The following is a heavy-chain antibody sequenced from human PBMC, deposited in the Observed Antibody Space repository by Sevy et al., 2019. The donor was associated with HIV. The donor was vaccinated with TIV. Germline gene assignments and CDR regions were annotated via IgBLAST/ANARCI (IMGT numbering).Heavy chain of an antibody. CDR3: AIRSGGHYFDY. CDR1: GGSFSGYY. J-gene: IGHJ4*02. Sequence: SETLSLTCAVYGGSFSGYYWSWIRQPPGKGLEWIAEISQSGSTNYNPSLKSRVTISVATSKNQFSLKLISVTTADTAVYYCAIRSGGHYFDYWGQGTLVTVSS. D-gene: IGHD2-15*01. V-gene: IGHV4-34*01. CDR2: ISQSGST.